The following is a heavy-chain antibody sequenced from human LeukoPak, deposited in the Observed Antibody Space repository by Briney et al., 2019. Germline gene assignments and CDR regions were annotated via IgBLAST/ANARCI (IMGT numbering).Heavy chain of an antibody. J-gene: IGHJ4*02. CDR3: ARGGGQWLFQYYFDY. Sequence: SQTLSLTCTVSGGSISSGDYYWSWIRQPPGKGLEWIGYIYYSGSTYYNPSLKSRVTISVDTSKNQFSLKLSSVTAADTAVYYCARGGGQWLFQYYFDYWGQGTLVTVSS. CDR1: GGSISSGDYY. D-gene: IGHD3-22*01. V-gene: IGHV4-30-4*01. CDR2: IYYSGST.